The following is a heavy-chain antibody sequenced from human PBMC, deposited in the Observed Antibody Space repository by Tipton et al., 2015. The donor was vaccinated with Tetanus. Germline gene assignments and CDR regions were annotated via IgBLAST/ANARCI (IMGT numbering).Heavy chain of an antibody. CDR3: AREADCSGGSCFSGDFDN. CDR1: GFIFSSYG. Sequence: SLRLSCAASGFIFSSYGIHWVRQAPGKGLEWVAVSWYDGTDKYYADSVKGRFTISRDNSKNTLYLQMNSLRPEDTAVYYCAREADCSGGSCFSGDFDNWGQGTQVTVSS. V-gene: IGHV3-33*01. J-gene: IGHJ4*02. CDR2: SWYDGTDK. D-gene: IGHD2-15*01.